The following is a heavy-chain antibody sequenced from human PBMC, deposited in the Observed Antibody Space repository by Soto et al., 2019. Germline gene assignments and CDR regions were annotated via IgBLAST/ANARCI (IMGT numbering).Heavy chain of an antibody. Sequence: SLRLSCVASGFTFSTYEMQWVRQAPGKGPEWVSYISNSGRTIYYADSVKGRFTISRDNAKDSLFLQTDSLRAEDTAVYYCASPLVTAPHDAFDIWGQGTMVNVSS. V-gene: IGHV3-48*03. CDR3: ASPLVTAPHDAFDI. J-gene: IGHJ3*02. D-gene: IGHD2-21*02. CDR1: GFTFSTYE. CDR2: ISNSGRTI.